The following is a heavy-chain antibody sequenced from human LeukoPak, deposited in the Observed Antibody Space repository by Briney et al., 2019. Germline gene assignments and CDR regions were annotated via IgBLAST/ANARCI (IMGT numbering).Heavy chain of an antibody. V-gene: IGHV4-4*07. CDR1: GGSISSYY. CDR2: FYSSVST. D-gene: IGHD3-9*01. Sequence: ETLSLTCIVSGGSISSYYWNWIRQSAGKGLEWIGRFYSSVSTDYNPSLKRRVTMSVDTSKNQFSLKLSSVTAADTAVYYCARGITYYDISLDLRWFDPWGQGTLVTVSS. J-gene: IGHJ5*02. CDR3: ARGITYYDISLDLRWFDP.